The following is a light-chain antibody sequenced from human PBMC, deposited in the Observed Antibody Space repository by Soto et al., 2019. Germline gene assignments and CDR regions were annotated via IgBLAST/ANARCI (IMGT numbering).Light chain of an antibody. CDR1: QSISSY. CDR3: QQSHSTPLT. V-gene: IGKV1-39*01. Sequence: IHMTQSPSSLSASVGYRVTITCRASQSISSYLNWYQQKQGKAPKLLIYAASSLQSGVPSRFSGSGFGTDFNLTISSLQTEDFATYYCQQSHSTPLTFGGGTKVDIK. CDR2: AAS. J-gene: IGKJ4*01.